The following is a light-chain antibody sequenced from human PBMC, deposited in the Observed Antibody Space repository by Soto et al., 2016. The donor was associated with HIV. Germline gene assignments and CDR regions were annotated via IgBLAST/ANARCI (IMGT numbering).Light chain of an antibody. CDR2: FGS. Sequence: DIVMTQSPLSLSVNVGEAASISCRSSQSLRKSNGYTYLDWYVQKPGQSPQLLIYFGSHRSAEFPDRFSGSGSGTNFTLTITSVEAEDVGIYYCMQPLQIPITFGGGTRVAI. V-gene: IGKV2-28*01. J-gene: IGKJ4*01. CDR3: MQPLQIPIT. CDR1: QSLRKSNGYTY.